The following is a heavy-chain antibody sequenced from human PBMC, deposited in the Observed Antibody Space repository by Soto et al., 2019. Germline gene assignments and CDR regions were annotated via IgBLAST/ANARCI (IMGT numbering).Heavy chain of an antibody. CDR3: ARPLASSTYYFDY. D-gene: IGHD2-2*01. J-gene: IGHJ4*02. CDR2: INAGNGNT. V-gene: IGHV1-3*01. Sequence: ASVKVSCKASGYTFTSYAMHWVRQAPGQRLEWMGWINAGNGNTKYSQKFQGRVTITRDTSASTAYMELSSLRSEDTAVYYCARPLASSTYYFDYWGQGTLVTVSS. CDR1: GYTFTSYA.